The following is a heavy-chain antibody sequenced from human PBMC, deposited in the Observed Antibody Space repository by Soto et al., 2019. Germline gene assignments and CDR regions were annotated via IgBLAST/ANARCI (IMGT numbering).Heavy chain of an antibody. D-gene: IGHD4-17*01. CDR3: ARGNKGWDGDSYYYYMDV. V-gene: IGHV4-31*03. CDR2: IHYSGST. J-gene: IGHJ6*03. Sequence: QVQLQESGPGLVKPSQTLSLTCTVSGGSISSGNSYWNWIRQFPGQGLEWIGYIHYSGSTYYNPSLKSRLIQSVDTSKNQFSLRLSSVTAADTAVYYCARGNKGWDGDSYYYYMDVWGIGTTVSVSS. CDR1: GGSISSGNSY.